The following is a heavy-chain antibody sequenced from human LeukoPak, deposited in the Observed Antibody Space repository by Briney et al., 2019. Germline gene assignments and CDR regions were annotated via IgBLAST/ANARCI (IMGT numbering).Heavy chain of an antibody. V-gene: IGHV3-23*01. J-gene: IGHJ6*04. CDR1: GFTFSSYG. CDR2: ISGSGGSI. CDR3: AELGITMIGGV. D-gene: IGHD3-10*02. Sequence: GGSLRLSCAASGFTFSSYGMSWVRQAPGKGLEWVSAISGSGGSIYYADSVKGRFTISRDNAKNSLYLQMNSLRAEDTAVYYCAELGITMIGGVWGKGTTVTISS.